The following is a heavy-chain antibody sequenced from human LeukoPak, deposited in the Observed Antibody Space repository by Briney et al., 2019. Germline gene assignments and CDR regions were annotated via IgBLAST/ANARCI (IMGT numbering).Heavy chain of an antibody. CDR1: GFTFSSYR. Sequence: GGSLRLSCAASGFTFSSYRMHWVRQAPGKGLVWVSRINSDGSSTSYADSVKGRFTISRDNAKNTLYLQMNSLRAEDTALYYCARALAVADAYYFDYWGQGTLVTVSS. CDR3: ARALAVADAYYFDY. V-gene: IGHV3-74*01. CDR2: INSDGSST. D-gene: IGHD6-19*01. J-gene: IGHJ4*02.